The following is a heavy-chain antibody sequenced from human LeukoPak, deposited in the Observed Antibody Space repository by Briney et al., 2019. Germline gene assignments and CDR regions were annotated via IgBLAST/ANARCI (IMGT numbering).Heavy chain of an antibody. CDR2: VKSDGSTT. J-gene: IGHJ4*02. Sequence: PGGSLRLSCAASGFTFSAYWMHWVRQAPGQGLVWVSRVKSDGSTTAYADSVKGRFTISRDNTRNTPYLELSSLRFEDTAVYYCARDLNWLLFDYWGQGALVSVSS. D-gene: IGHD3/OR15-3a*01. V-gene: IGHV3-74*01. CDR1: GFTFSAYW. CDR3: ARDLNWLLFDY.